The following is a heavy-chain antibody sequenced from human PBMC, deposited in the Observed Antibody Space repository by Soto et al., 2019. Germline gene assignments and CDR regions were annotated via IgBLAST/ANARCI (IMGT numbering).Heavy chain of an antibody. CDR3: ARRDFFDY. J-gene: IGHJ4*02. CDR1: GFTFSDYY. CDR2: ISGGGGKI. V-gene: IGHV3-11*01. Sequence: GGSLRLSCAASGFTFSDYYMSWIRQAPGKGLECVSYISGGGGKIHYADSVKGRFTISRDNAKNSVYLQMNSLRAEDTAVYYCARRDFFDYWGQGTLVTVSS.